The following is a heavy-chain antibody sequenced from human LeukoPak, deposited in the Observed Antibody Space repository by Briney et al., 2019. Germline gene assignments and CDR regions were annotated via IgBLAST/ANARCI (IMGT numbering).Heavy chain of an antibody. Sequence: GESLQISCKGSGYTFTSYGISWVRQAPGQGLEWMGWISAYNGNTNYAQKLQGRVTTTTDTSTSTAYMELRSLRSDDTAVYYCARDPTPSRAYYYGMDVWGQGTTVTVSS. CDR2: ISAYNGNT. CDR3: ARDPTPSRAYYYGMDV. CDR1: GYTFTSYG. J-gene: IGHJ6*02. V-gene: IGHV1-18*01.